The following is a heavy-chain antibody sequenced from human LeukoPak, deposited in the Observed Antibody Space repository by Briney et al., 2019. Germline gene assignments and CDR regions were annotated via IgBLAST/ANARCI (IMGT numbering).Heavy chain of an antibody. D-gene: IGHD3-16*01. J-gene: IGHJ4*02. CDR2: IKYDGTVV. V-gene: IGHV3-7*01. CDR1: GFTFTDCY. Sequence: GGSVRLSCEASGFTFTDCYMSWVRQAPGKGLEWVATIKYDGTVVNVVDSVKGRFTISRDNAKHSLFLQMNSLRAEDTAVYYCASLLGTVTIFDNWGQGTLVNVSS. CDR3: ASLLGTVTIFDN.